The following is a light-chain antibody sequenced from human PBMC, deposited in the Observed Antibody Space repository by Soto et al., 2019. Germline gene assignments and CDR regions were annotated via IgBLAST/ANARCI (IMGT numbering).Light chain of an antibody. V-gene: IGKV3-15*01. CDR3: QKYNNWPRT. CDR2: GAS. Sequence: EIVMTQSPATLSVSPGERATLSCRASQSVSSNLAWYQQKPGQDPRLLIYGASTRATGIPARFSGSGSGTEFTLTISSLQAEDVAVYYCQKYNNWPRTFGEGTKVEIK. CDR1: QSVSSN. J-gene: IGKJ1*01.